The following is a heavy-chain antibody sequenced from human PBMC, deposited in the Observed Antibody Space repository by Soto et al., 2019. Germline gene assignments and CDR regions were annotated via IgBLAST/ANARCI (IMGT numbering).Heavy chain of an antibody. CDR3: ARSEYSSQYDY. D-gene: IGHD6-6*01. CDR2: ISYDGSNK. Sequence: GGSLRLSCAASGFTFSSYAMHWVRQAPGKGLEWVAVISYDGSNKYYADSVKGRFTISRDNSKNTLYLQMNSLRAEDTAVYYCARSEYSSQYDYSAQGTLVPVSS. J-gene: IGHJ4*02. CDR1: GFTFSSYA. V-gene: IGHV3-30-3*01.